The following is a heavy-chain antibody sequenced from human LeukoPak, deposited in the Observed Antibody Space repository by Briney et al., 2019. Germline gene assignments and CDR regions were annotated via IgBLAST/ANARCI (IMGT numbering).Heavy chain of an antibody. D-gene: IGHD3-10*01. CDR1: GGSISSSSYY. Sequence: SETLSLTCTVSGGSISSSSYYWGWIRQPPGKGLEWIGEINHSGSTNYNPSLKSRVTISVDTSKNQFSLKLSSVTAADTAVYYCARGDTMAYYYYYGMDVWGQGTTVTVSS. J-gene: IGHJ6*02. CDR3: ARGDTMAYYYYYGMDV. V-gene: IGHV4-39*07. CDR2: INHSGST.